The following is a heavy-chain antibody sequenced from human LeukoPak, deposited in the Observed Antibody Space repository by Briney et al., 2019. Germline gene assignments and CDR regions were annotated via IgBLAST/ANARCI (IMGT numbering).Heavy chain of an antibody. CDR2: IYPGDSDT. Sequence: GESLRISCKGSGYSFTSYRIGWVRQMPGKGLEWMGIIYPGDSDTRYSPSFQGQVTISADKSISTAYLQRSSLKASDTAMYYCARDYYYGSGSPYDAFDIWGQGTMVTVSS. CDR3: ARDYYYGSGSPYDAFDI. J-gene: IGHJ3*02. V-gene: IGHV5-51*01. CDR1: GYSFTSYR. D-gene: IGHD3-10*01.